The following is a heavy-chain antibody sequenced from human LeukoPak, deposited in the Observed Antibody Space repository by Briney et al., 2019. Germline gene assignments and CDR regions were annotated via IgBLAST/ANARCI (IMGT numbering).Heavy chain of an antibody. CDR1: GFTVSSNY. CDR2: IYSGGST. Sequence: GGSLRLSCAASGFTVSSNYMSWVRQAPGKGLEWVSVIYSGGSTYYADSVKGRFTISRDNSKNTLYHQMNSLRAEDTAVYYCARDRGIAAPMDVWGKGTTVTVSS. V-gene: IGHV3-66*02. D-gene: IGHD6-13*01. J-gene: IGHJ6*03. CDR3: ARDRGIAAPMDV.